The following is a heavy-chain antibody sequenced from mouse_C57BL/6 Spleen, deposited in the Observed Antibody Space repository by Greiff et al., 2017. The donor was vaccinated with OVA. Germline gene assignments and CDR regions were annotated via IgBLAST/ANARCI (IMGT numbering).Heavy chain of an antibody. Sequence: VQLQQSGAELVRPGTSVKVSCKASGYAFTNYLIEWVKQRPGQGLEWIGVINPGSGGTNYNEKFKGKATLTADESSSTAYMQLSSLTSEDSAVYFCARSYGSSYMYFDYWGQGTTLTVSS. J-gene: IGHJ2*01. V-gene: IGHV1-54*01. CDR1: GYAFTNYL. CDR3: ARSYGSSYMYFDY. D-gene: IGHD1-1*01. CDR2: INPGSGGT.